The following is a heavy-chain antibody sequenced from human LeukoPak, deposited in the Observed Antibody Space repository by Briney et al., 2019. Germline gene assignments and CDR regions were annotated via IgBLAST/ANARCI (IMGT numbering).Heavy chain of an antibody. CDR1: GYTFTNYY. CDR2: INPTSGTT. D-gene: IGHD6-13*01. J-gene: IGHJ4*02. Sequence: ASVKVSCMAAGYTFTNYYMHWVRQAPEQGLEWMGIINPTSGTTTYAQKFQGRVTMTRDTSTSTVYMELSSLGSEDTAMYYCARGSSNSARLFHYWGQGTLVTVSS. CDR3: ARGSSNSARLFHY. V-gene: IGHV1-46*01.